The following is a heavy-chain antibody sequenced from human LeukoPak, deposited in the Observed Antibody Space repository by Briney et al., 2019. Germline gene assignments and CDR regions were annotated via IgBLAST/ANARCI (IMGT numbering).Heavy chain of an antibody. J-gene: IGHJ4*02. Sequence: GGSLRLSCAASGFTFSSYSMNWVRPAPGKGLEWVSYISSSSSTIYYADSVKGRFTISRDNAKNSLYLQMNSLRAEDTAVYYCARVFLEPSFDYWGQGTLVTVPS. CDR2: ISSSSSTI. CDR1: GFTFSSYS. V-gene: IGHV3-48*01. D-gene: IGHD1-1*01. CDR3: ARVFLEPSFDY.